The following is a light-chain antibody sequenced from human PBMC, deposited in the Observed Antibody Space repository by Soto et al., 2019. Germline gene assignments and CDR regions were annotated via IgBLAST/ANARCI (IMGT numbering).Light chain of an antibody. CDR3: SSYTSRSTDVV. J-gene: IGLJ2*01. Sequence: QSALTQPASVSGSPGQSITISCTGTSSDVGGYNYVSWYQQHPGKAPKLMIYHVSNRPSGVSNRFSGSKSGNTASLTISGLQADDEADYYCSSYTSRSTDVVFGGGTKLTVL. CDR1: SSDVGGYNY. CDR2: HVS. V-gene: IGLV2-14*01.